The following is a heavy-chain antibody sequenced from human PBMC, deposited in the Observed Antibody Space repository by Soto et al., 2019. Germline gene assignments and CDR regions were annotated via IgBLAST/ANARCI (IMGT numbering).Heavy chain of an antibody. CDR2: ISGSGSII. J-gene: IGHJ6*02. D-gene: IGHD3-22*01. CDR3: ARDHDSSGKIHYDYGMDV. V-gene: IGHV3-11*01. Sequence: QVQLEESGGGLVKPGGSLRLSCAACGFNFRDYYFNWIRRAPGKGLEWVSYISGSGSIIYYADSVKGRFTISRDNAKNSVYLQMNSLRDEDTAVYYCARDHDSSGKIHYDYGMDVWGQGTTVTVS. CDR1: GFNFRDYY.